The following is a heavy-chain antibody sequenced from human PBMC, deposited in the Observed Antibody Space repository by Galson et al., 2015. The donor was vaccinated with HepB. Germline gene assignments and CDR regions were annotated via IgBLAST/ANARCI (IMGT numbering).Heavy chain of an antibody. CDR1: GFTFSSYA. CDR3: ARRSPLSGYDYPGRGAFDI. V-gene: IGHV3-30-3*01. D-gene: IGHD5-12*01. J-gene: IGHJ3*02. CDR2: ITYDGSNK. Sequence: SLRLSCAASGFTFSSYAMPWVRQAPGKGLEWVAVITYDGSNKYYADSVKGRFTISRDNSKNTLYLQMNSLRAEDTAVYYCARRSPLSGYDYPGRGAFDIWGQGTMVTVSS.